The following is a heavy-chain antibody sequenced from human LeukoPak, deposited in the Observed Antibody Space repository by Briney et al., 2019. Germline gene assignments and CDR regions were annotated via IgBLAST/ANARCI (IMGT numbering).Heavy chain of an antibody. Sequence: SQTLSPTCAISGDSVSSNSVTWNWIRQSPSRGLEWLGRTYYRSTWYNDYAVSVRGRITVNPDTSKNQFSLHLNSVTPEDTAVYYCARRLTQYDCFDPWGQGILVAVSS. CDR2: TYYRSTWYN. CDR3: ARRLTQYDCFDP. D-gene: IGHD2-2*01. J-gene: IGHJ5*02. V-gene: IGHV6-1*01. CDR1: GDSVSSNSVT.